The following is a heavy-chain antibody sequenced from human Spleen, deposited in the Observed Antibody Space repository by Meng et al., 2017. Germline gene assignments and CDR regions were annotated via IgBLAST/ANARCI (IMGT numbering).Heavy chain of an antibody. V-gene: IGHV4-31*01. CDR1: GGSISSGGYY. D-gene: IGHD3-22*01. J-gene: IGHJ4*02. CDR3: AGRVWYDSSGYNFDY. Sequence: GHLQESGPGLVQPAQTLPLTCPVSGGSISSGGYYWIWIRQHPGKGLEWIGYIYYSGSTYYNPSLKSLVTISVDTSKNQFSLKLSSVTAADTAVYYCAGRVWYDSSGYNFDYWGQGTLVTVSS. CDR2: IYYSGST.